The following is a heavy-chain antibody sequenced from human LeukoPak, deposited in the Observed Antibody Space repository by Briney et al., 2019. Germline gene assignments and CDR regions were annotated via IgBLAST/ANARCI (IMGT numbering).Heavy chain of an antibody. V-gene: IGHV3-21*01. CDR2: ISGRSVFI. D-gene: IGHD5-18*01. Sequence: GGSLRLSCEASGFNFISYSMGWVRQAPGKGLEWVASISGRSVFISYSDSVKGRFTISRDNAKNSLFLELSSLRVEDTAVYYCVRDSLVGYGHRYFDCWGQGTLVTVSS. CDR1: GFNFISYS. J-gene: IGHJ4*02. CDR3: VRDSLVGYGHRYFDC.